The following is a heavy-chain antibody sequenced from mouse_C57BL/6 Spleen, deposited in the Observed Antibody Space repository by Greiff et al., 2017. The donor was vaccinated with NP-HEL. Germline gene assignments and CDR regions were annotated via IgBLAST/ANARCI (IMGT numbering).Heavy chain of an antibody. CDR1: GFSLSTSGMG. J-gene: IGHJ4*01. V-gene: IGHV8-12*01. CDR3: ARQLGGGAMDY. D-gene: IGHD4-1*02. CDR2: IYWDDDK. Sequence: QVTLKESGPGILQSSQTLSLTCSFSGFSLSTSGMGVSWIRQPSGKGLEWLAHIYWDDDKRYNTSLKSRLTISKNTSRNQVFLKITSVYTADTATYYCARQLGGGAMDYWGQGTSVTVSS.